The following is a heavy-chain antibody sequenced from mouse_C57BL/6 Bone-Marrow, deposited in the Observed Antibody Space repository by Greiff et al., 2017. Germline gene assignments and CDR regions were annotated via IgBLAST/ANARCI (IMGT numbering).Heavy chain of an antibody. CDR3: SRESGTAHYARDY. CDR2: IDPSDSYT. J-gene: IGHJ4*01. Sequence: VQLQQPGAELVMPGASVKLSCKASGYTFTSYWMHWVKQRPGQGLEWIGEIDPSDSYTNYNQKFKGKSTLTVDKSSSTAYMQLSSLTSEDSAVYYCSRESGTAHYARDYWGQGTSVTVSS. V-gene: IGHV1-69*01. CDR1: GYTFTSYW. D-gene: IGHD3-2*02.